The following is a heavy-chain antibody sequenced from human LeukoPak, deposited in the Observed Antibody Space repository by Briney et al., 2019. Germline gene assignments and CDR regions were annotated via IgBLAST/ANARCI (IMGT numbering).Heavy chain of an antibody. CDR1: GFTFSRSW. V-gene: IGHV3-74*01. Sequence: GGSLRLSCVASGFTFSRSWMHWVRQPPGKGLVWVSRIDIGGTGTTYADSVKGRFTISRDNAKNSLYLQMNSLRDEDTAVYYCARDQGRLPPDILEPFDYWGQGTLVTVSS. CDR3: ARDQGRLPPDILEPFDY. D-gene: IGHD1-1*01. CDR2: IDIGGTGT. J-gene: IGHJ4*02.